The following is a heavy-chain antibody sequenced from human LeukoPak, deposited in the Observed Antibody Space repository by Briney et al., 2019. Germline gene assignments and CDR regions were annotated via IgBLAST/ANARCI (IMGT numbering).Heavy chain of an antibody. CDR3: AREEGLRYFD. Sequence: PSETLSLTCAVYGGSFSGYYWSWIRQLPGKGLEWIGEINHSGSTNYNPSLKSRVTISVDTSKNQFSLKLSSVTAADTAVYYCAREEGLRYFDWGQGTLVTVSS. D-gene: IGHD3-9*01. V-gene: IGHV4-34*01. CDR2: INHSGST. CDR1: GGSFSGYY. J-gene: IGHJ4*02.